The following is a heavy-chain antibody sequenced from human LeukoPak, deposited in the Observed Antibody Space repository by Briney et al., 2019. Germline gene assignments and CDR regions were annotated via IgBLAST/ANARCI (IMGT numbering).Heavy chain of an antibody. J-gene: IGHJ4*02. CDR3: ATELLTPLDY. CDR2: ISRNGGST. D-gene: IGHD3-9*01. Sequence: GGSLRLSCSASGFTFSSFAMHWVRQAPGKGLEYVAAISRNGGSTYYADSVKGRFTISRDNSKNTLYLQMNSLRAEDTAVYYCATELLTPLDYWGQGTLVTVSS. V-gene: IGHV3-64*04. CDR1: GFTFSSFA.